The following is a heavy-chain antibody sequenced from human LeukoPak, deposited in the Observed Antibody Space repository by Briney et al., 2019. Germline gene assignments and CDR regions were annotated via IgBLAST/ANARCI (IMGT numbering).Heavy chain of an antibody. Sequence: PGGSLRLSCAASGFTFSSYGMHWVRQAPGKGLEWVAVIWYDGSNKYYADSVKGRFTISRDNSKNTLYLQMNSLRAEDTAVYYCARDAGYCSGGSCYPGQFDYWGQGILVTVSS. J-gene: IGHJ4*02. CDR2: IWYDGSNK. CDR3: ARDAGYCSGGSCYPGQFDY. D-gene: IGHD2-15*01. CDR1: GFTFSSYG. V-gene: IGHV3-33*01.